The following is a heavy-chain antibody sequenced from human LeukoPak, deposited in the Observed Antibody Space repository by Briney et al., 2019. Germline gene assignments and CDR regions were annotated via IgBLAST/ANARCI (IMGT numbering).Heavy chain of an antibody. CDR2: ISYDGSNK. Sequence: PGGSLRLSCAASGFTFSSYGIHWVRQAPGKGLEWVAVISYDGSNKYYADSVKGRFTISRDNAKSSLYLQMNSLRAEDTAAYYCAKSPTGSGWFYFDSWGQGTLVTVSS. D-gene: IGHD6-19*01. CDR1: GFTFSSYG. CDR3: AKSPTGSGWFYFDS. V-gene: IGHV3-30*18. J-gene: IGHJ4*02.